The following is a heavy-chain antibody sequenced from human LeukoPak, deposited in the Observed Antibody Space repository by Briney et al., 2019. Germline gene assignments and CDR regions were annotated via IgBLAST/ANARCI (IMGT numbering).Heavy chain of an antibody. CDR2: IRYDGSDK. J-gene: IGHJ4*02. CDR3: LGSSSWYEDY. Sequence: GGSLRLSCAATGFTFSYYGMHWVRQAPGKGLEWVAFIRYDGSDKHYADSVKGRSTISRDNSKNTLYLQMNTLRAEDTAVYYCLGSSSWYEDYWGQGTLVTVSS. V-gene: IGHV3-30*02. CDR1: GFTFSYYG. D-gene: IGHD6-13*01.